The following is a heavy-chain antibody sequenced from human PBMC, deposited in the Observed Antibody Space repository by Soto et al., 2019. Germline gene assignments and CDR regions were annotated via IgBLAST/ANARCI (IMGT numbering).Heavy chain of an antibody. V-gene: IGHV4-39*01. CDR3: AGKPRGYSGERAFDY. CDR1: GGSISSSSYY. D-gene: IGHD5-12*01. Sequence: PSETLSLTCTVSGGSISSSSYYWGWIHQPPGKGLEWIGSIYYSGSTYYNPSLKSRVTISVDTSKNQFSLKLSSVTAADTAVYYCAGKPRGYSGERAFDYWGQGTLVTVSS. J-gene: IGHJ4*02. CDR2: IYYSGST.